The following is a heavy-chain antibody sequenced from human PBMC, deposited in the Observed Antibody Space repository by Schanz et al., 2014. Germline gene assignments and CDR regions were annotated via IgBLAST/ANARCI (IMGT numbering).Heavy chain of an antibody. V-gene: IGHV4-59*02. Sequence: QVQLQESGPGLVKPSETLSLTCTVSGGSVSRYYWSWIRQPPGKGLEWLGYIYYIGRPNYNPALKSRVSISVDTSKNQISLKLSSVTAADTAIYYCARDTFYYDTGADYAVRYFDLGGRGTLVSVSS. CDR3: ARDTFYYDTGADYAVRYFDL. CDR1: GGSVSRYY. D-gene: IGHD3-22*01. J-gene: IGHJ2*01. CDR2: IYYIGRP.